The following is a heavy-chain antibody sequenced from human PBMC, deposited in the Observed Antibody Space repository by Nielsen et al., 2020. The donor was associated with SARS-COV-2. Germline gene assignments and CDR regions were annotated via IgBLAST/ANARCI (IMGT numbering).Heavy chain of an antibody. CDR2: ISYDGSNK. V-gene: IGHV3-30-3*01. Sequence: GGSLRLSCAASGFTFSSYAMHWVRQAPGKGLEWVAVISYDGSNKYYADSVKGRFTISRDNSKNTLYLQMNSLRAEDTAVYYCAKDPGYSSSWYGDDFDYWGQGTLVTVSS. CDR1: GFTFSSYA. D-gene: IGHD6-13*01. J-gene: IGHJ4*02. CDR3: AKDPGYSSSWYGDDFDY.